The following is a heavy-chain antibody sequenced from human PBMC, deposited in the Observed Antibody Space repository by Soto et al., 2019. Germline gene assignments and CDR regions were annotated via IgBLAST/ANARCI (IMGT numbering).Heavy chain of an antibody. Sequence: QVQLQESGPGLVKPSGTLSLTCAVSSGSISSSNWWSWVRQPPGKGLEWIGEIYHSGSTNYNPTLKSRVTISVDKSKNQFSLKLSSVTAADTAVYYCASHAQHYSSGWYYFDYWGQGTLVTVSS. CDR2: IYHSGST. CDR1: SGSISSSNW. D-gene: IGHD6-19*01. CDR3: ASHAQHYSSGWYYFDY. J-gene: IGHJ4*02. V-gene: IGHV4-4*02.